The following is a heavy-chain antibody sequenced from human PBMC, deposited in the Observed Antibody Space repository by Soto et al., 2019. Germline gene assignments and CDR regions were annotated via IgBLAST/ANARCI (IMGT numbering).Heavy chain of an antibody. D-gene: IGHD6-19*01. V-gene: IGHV1-69*06. CDR2: IIPIFGTA. Sequence: EASVKVSCKASGGTFSSYAISWVRQAPGQGLEWMGGIIPIFGTANYAQKFQGRVTITADKSTSTAYMELSSLRSEDTAVYYCAEAVAGRNWFDPWGQGTLVTVSS. CDR1: GGTFSSYA. J-gene: IGHJ5*02. CDR3: AEAVAGRNWFDP.